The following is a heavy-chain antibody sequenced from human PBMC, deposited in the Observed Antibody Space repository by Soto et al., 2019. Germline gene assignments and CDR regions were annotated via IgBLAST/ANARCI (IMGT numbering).Heavy chain of an antibody. CDR2: IYYSGRT. Sequence: PSETLSLTCTVSGGSISSSTYYWGWIRQPPGKGLEWIASIYYSGRTHYNPSLESRVTISVDTSKNQFSLRLSSVTAADTAVYYCARHSSGSSSSWSPVWGQGTMVTVSSGKITEDTALYYCAKDFRMGATTKPGYWGQGTLVTVSS. D-gene: IGHD6-13*01. V-gene: IGHV4-39*01. CDR1: GGSISSSTYY. J-gene: IGHJ4*02. CDR3: ARHSSGSSSSWSPVWGQGTMVTVSSGKITEDTALYYCAKDFRMGATTKPGY.